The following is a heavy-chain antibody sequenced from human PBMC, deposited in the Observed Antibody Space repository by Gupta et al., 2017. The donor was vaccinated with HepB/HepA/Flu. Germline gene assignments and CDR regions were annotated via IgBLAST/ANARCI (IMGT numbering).Heavy chain of an antibody. Sequence: YGMHWVQQAPGKGLEWMGLVDPEDGETIYAEKFQGRVTITADTSTDTAYMELSSLRSEDTAVYYCATSFDGDYYDYWGQGNLVTVS. CDR2: VDPEDGET. CDR3: ATSFDGDYYDY. V-gene: IGHV1-69-2*01. D-gene: IGHD4-17*01. J-gene: IGHJ4*02. CDR1: YG.